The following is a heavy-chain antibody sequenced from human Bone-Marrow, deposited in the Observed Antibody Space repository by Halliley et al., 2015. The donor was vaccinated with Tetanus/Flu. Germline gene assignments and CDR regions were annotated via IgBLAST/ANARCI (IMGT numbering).Heavy chain of an antibody. CDR3: ARQEGMVRSYYGMDV. CDR2: IYPSDSDT. J-gene: IGHJ6*02. V-gene: IGHV5-51*01. Sequence: GTIYPSDSDTRSSPSFQGQVTISADKSTSTAYLQLSSLKASDTAIYYCARQEGMVRSYYGMDVWGQGTTVTVSS. D-gene: IGHD2-8*01.